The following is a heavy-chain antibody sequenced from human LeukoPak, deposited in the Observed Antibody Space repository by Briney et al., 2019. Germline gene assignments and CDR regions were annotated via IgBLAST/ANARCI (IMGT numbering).Heavy chain of an antibody. CDR3: AKVHSYYDFWSGPEGY. D-gene: IGHD3-3*01. V-gene: IGHV3-21*01. J-gene: IGHJ4*02. Sequence: GGSLRLSCAASGFTFSSYSRNWVRQAPGKGLEWVSSISSGSSYIYYADSVKGRFTISRDNSKNTLYLQMNSLRAEDTAVYYCAKVHSYYDFWSGPEGYWGQGTLVTVSS. CDR2: ISSGSSYI. CDR1: GFTFSSYS.